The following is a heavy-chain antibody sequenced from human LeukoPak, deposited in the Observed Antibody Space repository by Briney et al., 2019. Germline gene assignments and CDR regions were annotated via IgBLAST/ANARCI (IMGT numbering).Heavy chain of an antibody. Sequence: GGSLRLSCVASGFTLSSYGMNWVRQAPGKGLEWISGIFGSGGSPHYADSVKGRFTISRDNFQNTVYLQLGSLRVEDTAVYYCGKTTVGYSSGRYPGWPVDYWGQGALVTVSS. V-gene: IGHV3-23*01. D-gene: IGHD2-15*01. J-gene: IGHJ4*02. CDR2: IFGSGGSP. CDR3: GKTTVGYSSGRYPGWPVDY. CDR1: GFTLSSYG.